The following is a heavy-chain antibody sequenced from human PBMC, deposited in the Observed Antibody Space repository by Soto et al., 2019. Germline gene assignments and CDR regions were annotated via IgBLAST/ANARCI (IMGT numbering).Heavy chain of an antibody. CDR2: VKSNTDGGTT. V-gene: IGHV3-15*01. D-gene: IGHD3-10*01. CDR1: GFTFSNAW. CDR3: TTSPPYYNDY. Sequence: PGGSLRLSCAASGFTFSNAWMSWVRQAPGKGLEWLGRVKSNTDGGTTDYAAPVKGRFTISRDDSKNTLYLQMNSLKTEDTAVYYCTTSPPYYNDYWGQGTLVTVSS. J-gene: IGHJ4*02.